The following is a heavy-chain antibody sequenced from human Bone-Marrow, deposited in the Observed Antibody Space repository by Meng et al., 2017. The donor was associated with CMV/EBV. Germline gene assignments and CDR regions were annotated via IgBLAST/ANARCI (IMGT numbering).Heavy chain of an antibody. V-gene: IGHV4-34*01. J-gene: IGHJ4*02. CDR2: INHSGST. D-gene: IGHD3-3*01. Sequence: SETLSLTCAVYGGSFSGYYWSWIRQPPGKGLEWIGEINHSGSTNYNPSLKSRVTISVDTSKNQFSLKLSSVTAADTAVYYCAAQYYDFWSGYSPLGYWGQGTRVTGSS. CDR3: AAQYYDFWSGYSPLGY. CDR1: GGSFSGYY.